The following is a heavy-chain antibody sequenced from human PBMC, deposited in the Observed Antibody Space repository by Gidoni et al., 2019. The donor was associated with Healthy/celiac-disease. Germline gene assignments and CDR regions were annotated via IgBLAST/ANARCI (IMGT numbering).Heavy chain of an antibody. D-gene: IGHD2-15*01. Sequence: EVKLLASGGGLVQPGGSLRIPVAAPGFPFSSYAMSWVRQAPGKGLEWVSAISGSGGSTYYADSVKGRFTISRDNSKTTLYLQMNSLRAEDTAVYYCAKDRRNIVVVVAGGYWGQGTLVTVSS. CDR1: GFPFSSYA. V-gene: IGHV3-23*01. J-gene: IGHJ4*02. CDR3: AKDRRNIVVVVAGGY. CDR2: ISGSGGST.